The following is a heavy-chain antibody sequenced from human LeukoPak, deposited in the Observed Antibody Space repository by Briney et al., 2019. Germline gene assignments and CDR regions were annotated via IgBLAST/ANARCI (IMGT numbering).Heavy chain of an antibody. D-gene: IGHD6-13*01. CDR1: GFTVSSNY. J-gene: IGHJ4*02. Sequence: GGSLRLSCAASGFTVSSNYMNWVRQTPEKGLQWVSIIYSGGSTDYADSVKGRFTISRDTSKNTLYLQMNNLRAEDTAVYYCARELLVSTWYAIFDYWGQGTLVTVSS. CDR2: IYSGGST. V-gene: IGHV3-66*01. CDR3: ARELLVSTWYAIFDY.